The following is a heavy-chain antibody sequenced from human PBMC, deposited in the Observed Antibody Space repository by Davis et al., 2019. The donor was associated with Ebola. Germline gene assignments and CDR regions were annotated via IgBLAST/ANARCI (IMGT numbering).Heavy chain of an antibody. CDR3: ASSIAAAAHQDY. V-gene: IGHV1-2*02. CDR2: INPNSGGT. J-gene: IGHJ4*02. D-gene: IGHD6-13*01. Sequence: ASVKVSCKASRYTFTKYFTQWVRQAPGQGLEWMGWINPNSGGTNYAQKFQGRVTMTRDTSISTAYMELSRLRSDDTAVYYCASSIAAAAHQDYWGQGTLVTVSS. CDR1: RYTFTKYF.